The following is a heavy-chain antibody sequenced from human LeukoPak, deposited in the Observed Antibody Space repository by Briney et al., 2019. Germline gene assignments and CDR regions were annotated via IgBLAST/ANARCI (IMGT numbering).Heavy chain of an antibody. CDR1: GYTFIGYY. V-gene: IGHV1-2*02. Sequence: ASVKVSCKASGYTFIGYYMHWVRQAPGQGLEWMGWINPNSGGTNYAQKFQGRVTMTRDTSISTDYMELSRLRSDDTAVYYCARDLYYDFWSGHYYYYGMDVWGQGTTVTVSS. J-gene: IGHJ6*02. CDR3: ARDLYYDFWSGHYYYYGMDV. D-gene: IGHD3-3*01. CDR2: INPNSGGT.